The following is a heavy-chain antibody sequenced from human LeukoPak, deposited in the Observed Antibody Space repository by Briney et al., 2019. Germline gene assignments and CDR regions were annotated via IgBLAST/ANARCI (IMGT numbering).Heavy chain of an antibody. J-gene: IGHJ5*02. CDR3: ARAFLYNWFDP. Sequence: GASVKVSCKASGYTFTGYYMHWVRQAPGQGLEWMGWINPNSGGTNYAQKFQARVTMTRDTSISTAYMELSRPRSDDTAVYYCARAFLYNWFDPWGQGTLVTVSS. CDR1: GYTFTGYY. V-gene: IGHV1-2*02. CDR2: INPNSGGT.